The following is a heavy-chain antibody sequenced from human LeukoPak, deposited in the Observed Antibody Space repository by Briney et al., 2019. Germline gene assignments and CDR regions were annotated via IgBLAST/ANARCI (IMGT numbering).Heavy chain of an antibody. V-gene: IGHV3-23*01. Sequence: SGGPLSLPCEAPGFTFRSYPMTGSRQAPGGGLGWVSGIGFSGGSTHYADSVKGRFTISRDNSKNTVYLQMNSLRAEDTAVYYCAKDVLVRYYDGSGYYCDTWGQGTLVTVSS. CDR3: AKDVLVRYYDGSGYYCDT. CDR2: IGFSGGST. J-gene: IGHJ4*02. CDR1: GFTFRSYP. D-gene: IGHD3-22*01.